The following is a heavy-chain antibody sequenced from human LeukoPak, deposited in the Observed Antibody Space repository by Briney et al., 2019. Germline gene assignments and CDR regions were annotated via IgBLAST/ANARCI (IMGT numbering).Heavy chain of an antibody. CDR3: ARGREQLWSPYDY. CDR1: GGTFRSYA. D-gene: IGHD5-18*01. V-gene: IGHV1-69*05. Sequence: ASVKVSCKASGGTFRSYAISWVRQAPGQGLEWMGRIIPIFGTANYAQKFQGRVTITTDESTSTAYMELSSLRSEDTAVYYCARGREQLWSPYDYWGQGTLVTVSS. J-gene: IGHJ4*02. CDR2: IIPIFGTA.